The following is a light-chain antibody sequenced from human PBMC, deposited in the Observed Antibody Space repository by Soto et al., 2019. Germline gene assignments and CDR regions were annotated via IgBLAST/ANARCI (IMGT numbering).Light chain of an antibody. V-gene: IGKV3-15*01. Sequence: EIVMTQSPATLSVSPGERATLSCRASQSVSSNLAWYQQKPGQAPRLLIYGPSTRATGIPARFSGSGSGTEFTLIISSLQSEDFAVYYCQQYNNWPKTFGQGTKVEIK. CDR3: QQYNNWPKT. CDR1: QSVSSN. J-gene: IGKJ1*01. CDR2: GPS.